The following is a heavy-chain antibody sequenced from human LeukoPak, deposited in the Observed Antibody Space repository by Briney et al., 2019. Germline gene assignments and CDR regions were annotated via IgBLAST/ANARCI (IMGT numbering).Heavy chain of an antibody. Sequence: GGSLRLSCAAPGFTFSSYSMNWVRQAPGKGLEWVSSISSSSSYIYYADSVEGRFTISRDNAKNSLYLQMNSLRAEDTAVYYCARDLEVGAAWYFGLWGRGTLVTVSS. CDR2: ISSSSSYI. CDR1: GFTFSSYS. J-gene: IGHJ2*01. V-gene: IGHV3-21*01. CDR3: ARDLEVGAAWYFGL. D-gene: IGHD1-26*01.